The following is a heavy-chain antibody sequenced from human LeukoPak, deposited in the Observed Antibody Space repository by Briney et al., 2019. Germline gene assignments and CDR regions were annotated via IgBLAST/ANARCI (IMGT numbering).Heavy chain of an antibody. Sequence: PSETLSLTCTVSSGSINSYYWGWVRQPPGKGLEWIGRIYTTGATQYNPSLKRRVTISMDTSASQFSLNLRSMTAADTAVYYCGRQGYTASYYFLDFWSQGTLVAVS. D-gene: IGHD1-26*01. CDR1: SGSINSYY. J-gene: IGHJ4*02. V-gene: IGHV4-4*07. CDR3: GRQGYTASYYFLDF. CDR2: IYTTGAT.